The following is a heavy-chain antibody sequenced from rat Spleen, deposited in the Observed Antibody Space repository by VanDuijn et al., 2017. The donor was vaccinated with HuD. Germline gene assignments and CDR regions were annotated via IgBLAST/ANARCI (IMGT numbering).Heavy chain of an antibody. Sequence: VQLKESGPGLVQPSQTLSLTCTVSGFSLISYHMHWVRQPPGNKLEWMGYINSAGSTNYNPPLKSQISITRDTSKNQFFLQLTSVIIEDTATYYCARLSYYGYNYFDYWGQGVMVTVSS. J-gene: IGHJ2*01. CDR2: INSAGST. D-gene: IGHD1-7*01. CDR3: ARLSYYGYNYFDY. CDR1: GFSLISYHM. V-gene: IGHV3-3*01.